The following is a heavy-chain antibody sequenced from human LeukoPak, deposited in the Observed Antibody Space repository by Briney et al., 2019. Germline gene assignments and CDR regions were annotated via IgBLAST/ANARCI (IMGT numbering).Heavy chain of an antibody. CDR3: ARVTGYMIEDYFDY. D-gene: IGHD3-22*01. CDR1: GGSISSYY. V-gene: IGHV4-59*01. CDR2: IYYSGST. J-gene: IGHJ4*02. Sequence: SETLSLTCTVSGGSISSYYWSWIWQPPGKGLEWIGYIYYSGSTNYNPSLKSRVTISVDTSKNQFSLRLSSVTAADTAVYYCARVTGYMIEDYFDYWGQGTLVTVSS.